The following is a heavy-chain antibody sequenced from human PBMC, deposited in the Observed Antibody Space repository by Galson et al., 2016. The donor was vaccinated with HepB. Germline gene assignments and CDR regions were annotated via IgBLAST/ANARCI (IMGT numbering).Heavy chain of an antibody. J-gene: IGHJ5*02. D-gene: IGHD2-21*01. CDR2: MSTDGTYK. V-gene: IGHV3-33*01. Sequence: SLRLSCAASGFTFSSHSFHWVRQAPGKGLEWVALMSTDGTYKVNGDSVKGRFTVSRDNSKNTLSLQMNSLTAEDTAVYYCARQIHCGGVRTSWLDRWGQGTLVTVSS. CDR3: ARQIHCGGVRTSWLDR. CDR1: GFTFSSHS.